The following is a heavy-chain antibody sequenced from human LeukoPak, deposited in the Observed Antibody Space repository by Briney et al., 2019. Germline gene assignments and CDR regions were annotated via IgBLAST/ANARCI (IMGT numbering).Heavy chain of an antibody. CDR1: GFTFSTYA. D-gene: IGHD4-23*01. J-gene: IGHJ4*02. CDR2: ISGSGRSNT. V-gene: IGHV3-23*01. Sequence: GGSLRLSRAASGFTFSTYAMSWVRQAPGKGLEWVSGISGSGRSNTYYADSVKGRFTISRDNAKNSLYLQMNSLRAEDTAVYYCARSSRGLGGYAPWELMPPFDYWGQGTLVTVSS. CDR3: ARSSRGLGGYAPWELMPPFDY.